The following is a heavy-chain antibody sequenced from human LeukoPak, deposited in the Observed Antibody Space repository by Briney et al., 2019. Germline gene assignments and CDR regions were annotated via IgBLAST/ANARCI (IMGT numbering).Heavy chain of an antibody. J-gene: IGHJ4*02. CDR2: IYYSGST. V-gene: IGHV4-39*07. Sequence: SETLSLTCTVSGGSISSSSYYWGWIRQPPGRGLEWIGTIYYSGSTNYNPSFKSRVTMSLDTSKNHFSLRLRSVTAADTAVYYCARNAGDYWGQGTLVTVSS. D-gene: IGHD1-1*01. CDR3: ARNAGDY. CDR1: GGSISSSSYY.